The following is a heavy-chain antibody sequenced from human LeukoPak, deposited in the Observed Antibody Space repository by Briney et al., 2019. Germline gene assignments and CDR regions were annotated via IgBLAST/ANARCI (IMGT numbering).Heavy chain of an antibody. Sequence: PSETLSLTCTVSGGSISSYYWSWIRQPPGKGLEWIGYIYYSGSTNYNPSLKSRVTISVDTSKNQFSLKLSSVTAADTAVYYCARVPVVPDAIYYYYYGMDVWGQGTTVTVSS. J-gene: IGHJ6*02. V-gene: IGHV4-59*01. CDR1: GGSISSYY. CDR2: IYYSGST. CDR3: ARVPVVPDAIYYYYYGMDV. D-gene: IGHD2-2*01.